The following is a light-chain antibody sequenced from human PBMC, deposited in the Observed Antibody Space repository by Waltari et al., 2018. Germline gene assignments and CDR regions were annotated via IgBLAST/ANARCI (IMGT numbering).Light chain of an antibody. CDR3: GAWEPSLTAFV. J-gene: IGLJ1*01. CDR1: SSNIGNEY. Sequence: QSVLTQPPSVSATPGQKVTISCSGSSSNIGNEYEYWYQKLPGTAPKLLVYDNYQGPSVVPDQFSGSKSGTSATLCITGLQTGGEAHYYCGAWEPSLTAFVFGTGTEVTVL. V-gene: IGLV1-51*01. CDR2: DNY.